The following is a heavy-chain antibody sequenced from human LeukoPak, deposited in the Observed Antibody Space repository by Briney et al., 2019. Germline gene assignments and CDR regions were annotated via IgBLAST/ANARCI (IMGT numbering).Heavy chain of an antibody. V-gene: IGHV4-39*01. CDR1: GGSISSSSYY. CDR2: IYYSGST. Sequence: PSETLSLTYTVSGGSISSSSYYWGWIRQPPGKGLEWIGSIYYSGSTYYNPSLKSRVTISVDTSKNQFSLKLSSVTAADTAVYYCARHLRSPGFDLWGRGTLVTVSS. J-gene: IGHJ2*01. CDR3: ARHLRSPGFDL.